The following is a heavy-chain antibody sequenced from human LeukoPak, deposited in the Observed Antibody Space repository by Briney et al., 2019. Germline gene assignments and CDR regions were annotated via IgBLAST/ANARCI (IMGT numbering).Heavy chain of an antibody. Sequence: GGSLRLSCAASGFTFSSYWMHWVRQAPGKGLVWVSRINSDGSSTSYADSVKGRFTISRDNAKNTLYLQMNSLRAEDTAVYYCAKDRGEWELLLYYFDYWGQGTLVTVSS. CDR3: AKDRGEWELLLYYFDY. J-gene: IGHJ4*02. D-gene: IGHD1-26*01. CDR2: INSDGSST. CDR1: GFTFSSYW. V-gene: IGHV3-74*01.